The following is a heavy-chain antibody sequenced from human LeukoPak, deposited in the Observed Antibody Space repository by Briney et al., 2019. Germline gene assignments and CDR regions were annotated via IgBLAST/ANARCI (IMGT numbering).Heavy chain of an antibody. V-gene: IGHV1-2*02. CDR2: INPNGGGT. CDR3: ARGHTAGDAFDI. CDR1: GYTFTGYY. Sequence: ASVKVSCKASGYTFTGYYMHWVRQTPGQGLEWMGWINPNGGGTNYSQKFQGRVTMTRDTSISTAYMELSRLRSDDTAVYYCARGHTAGDAFDIWGQGTMVTVSS. D-gene: IGHD2-2*02. J-gene: IGHJ3*02.